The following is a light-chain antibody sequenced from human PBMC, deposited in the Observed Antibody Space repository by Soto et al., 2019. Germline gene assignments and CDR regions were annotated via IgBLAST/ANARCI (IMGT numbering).Light chain of an antibody. V-gene: IGKV1-39*01. CDR1: QSISSY. CDR3: QQSYSTPLT. Sequence: DIQMTQSPSSLSASLGDRVTITCRASQSISSYLNWYQQKPGKAPKLLIYAASSLQSGVPSRFSGSGSGTDFTLTISSLQPEDFATYYCQQSYSTPLTFGRGTRLEIK. J-gene: IGKJ5*01. CDR2: AAS.